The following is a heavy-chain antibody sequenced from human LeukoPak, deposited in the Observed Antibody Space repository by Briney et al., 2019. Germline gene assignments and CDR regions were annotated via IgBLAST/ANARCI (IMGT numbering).Heavy chain of an antibody. Sequence: SETLSLTCAVYGGSFSGYYWSWIRQPPGKELEWIGEINHSGSTNYNPSLKSRVTISVDTSKNQFSLKLSSVTAADTAFYYCARGRKGGSALWGQGTLVTVSS. J-gene: IGHJ4*02. CDR2: INHSGST. CDR3: ARGRKGGSAL. CDR1: GGSFSGYY. D-gene: IGHD3-10*01. V-gene: IGHV4-34*01.